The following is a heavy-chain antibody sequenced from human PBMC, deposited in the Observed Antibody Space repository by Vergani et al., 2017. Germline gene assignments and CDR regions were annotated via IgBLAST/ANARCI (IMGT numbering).Heavy chain of an antibody. V-gene: IGHV3-64*01. D-gene: IGHD2-15*01. CDR1: GFTFSSYA. CDR2: ISSNGGST. J-gene: IGHJ4*02. Sequence: EVQLVESGGGLVQPGGSLRLSCAASGFTFSSYAMHWVRQAPGKGLEYVSAISSNGGSTYYANSVKGRFTISRDNSKNTLYLQMGSLRAEDMAVYYCARGGRSGLYFDYWGQGTLVTVSS. CDR3: ARGGRSGLYFDY.